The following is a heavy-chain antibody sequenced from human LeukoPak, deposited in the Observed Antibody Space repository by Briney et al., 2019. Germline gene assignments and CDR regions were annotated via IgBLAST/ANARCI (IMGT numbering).Heavy chain of an antibody. CDR3: VKDAAWGYYASGSHTGE. Sequence: SVKLSCKASVGTFRSYGISWVRQAPAQGLEWMGGSIPIFGTTNYAQKFQGRVTITADKSTSTAYMELSSLRSEDTAMYYCVKDAAWGYYASGSHTGEWGQGTMVTVSS. V-gene: IGHV1-69*06. D-gene: IGHD3-10*01. J-gene: IGHJ4*01. CDR1: VGTFRSYG. CDR2: SIPIFGTT.